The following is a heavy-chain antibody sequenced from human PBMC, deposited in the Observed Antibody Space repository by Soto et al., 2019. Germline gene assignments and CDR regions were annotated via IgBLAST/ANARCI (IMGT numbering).Heavy chain of an antibody. D-gene: IGHD3-10*01. CDR2: IYSGGST. CDR1: GFTVSSNY. CDR3: ARVWFGELLSWYYFDY. V-gene: IGHV3-66*01. J-gene: IGHJ4*02. Sequence: PGGSLRLSCAASGFTVSSNYMSWVRQAPGKGLEWVSVIYSGGSTYYADSVKGRFTISRDNSKNTLYLQMNSLRAEDTAVYYCARVWFGELLSWYYFDYWGQGTLVTVSS.